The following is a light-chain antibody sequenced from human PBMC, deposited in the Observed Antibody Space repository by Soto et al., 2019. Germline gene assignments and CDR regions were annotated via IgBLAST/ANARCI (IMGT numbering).Light chain of an antibody. CDR2: GN. CDR3: QSYDSSLSRRWV. Sequence: QSVLTQPPSASGTPGQRVTISCSGSSSNIGSNSVYWYHQLPGTAPKLLVAGNRPSGVPDRFSVSKSGASASLAITGLQAEDEADYYCQSYDSSLSRRWVFGGGTKLTVL. J-gene: IGLJ3*02. CDR1: SSNIGSNS. V-gene: IGLV1-44*01.